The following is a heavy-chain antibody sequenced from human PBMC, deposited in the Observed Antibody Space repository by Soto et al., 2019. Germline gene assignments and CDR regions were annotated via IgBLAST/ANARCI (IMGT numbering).Heavy chain of an antibody. D-gene: IGHD6-13*01. Sequence: GASVKVSCKVSGYTLTELSMHWVRQAPGKGLEWMGGFDPEDGETIYAQKFQGRVTMTEDTSTDTAYMELSSLRSEDTAVYYCAAYRGAAARNYYYYYGMDVWGQGTTVTVSS. CDR1: GYTLTELS. CDR3: AAYRGAAARNYYYYYGMDV. J-gene: IGHJ6*02. CDR2: FDPEDGET. V-gene: IGHV1-24*01.